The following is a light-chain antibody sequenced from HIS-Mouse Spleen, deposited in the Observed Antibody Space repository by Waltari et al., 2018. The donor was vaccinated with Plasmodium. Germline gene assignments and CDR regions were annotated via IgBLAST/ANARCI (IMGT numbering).Light chain of an antibody. V-gene: IGKV3-15*01. CDR1: QSVSSN. CDR2: VAS. J-gene: IGKJ3*01. Sequence: EIVMTQSPATLSVSPGERATLSCRASQSVSSNLAWYQQKPGQAPRLLIYVASTRATGIPATFSASGSWTAFPLTISSLQSEDFAVYYCQQYNNWSFTFGPGTKVDIK. CDR3: QQYNNWSFT.